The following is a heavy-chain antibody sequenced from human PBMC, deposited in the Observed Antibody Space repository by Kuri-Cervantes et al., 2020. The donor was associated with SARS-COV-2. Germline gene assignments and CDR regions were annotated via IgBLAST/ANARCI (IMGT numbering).Heavy chain of an antibody. J-gene: IGHJ6*02. CDR3: ARKVGGGDLYYYGMDV. CDR1: GYTFTGYY. Sequence: ASVKVSCKASGYTFTGYYMHWVRQAPGQGLEWMGRINPNSGGTNYAQKFQGRVTMTRDTSISTAYMELSRLRSDDTAVYYCARKVGGGDLYYYGMDVWGQGTTVTVSS. CDR2: INPNSGGT. V-gene: IGHV1-2*06. D-gene: IGHD4-17*01.